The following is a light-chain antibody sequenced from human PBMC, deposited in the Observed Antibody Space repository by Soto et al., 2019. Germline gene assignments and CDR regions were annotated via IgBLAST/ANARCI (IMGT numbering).Light chain of an antibody. Sequence: EIVLTQSPGTLSLSPGERATLSCRASQSVSSSYLAWYQQKPGQAPRLLIYGASSRATGIPDRFSGSGSGTDLALNISRLEPGDFAVYYCQQYGSSPITFGEGTRLEIK. CDR1: QSVSSSY. CDR2: GAS. V-gene: IGKV3-20*01. CDR3: QQYGSSPIT. J-gene: IGKJ5*01.